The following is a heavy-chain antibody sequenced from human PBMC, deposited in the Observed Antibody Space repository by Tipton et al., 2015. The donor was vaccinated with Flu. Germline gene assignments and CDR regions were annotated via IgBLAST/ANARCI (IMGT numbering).Heavy chain of an antibody. Sequence: SLRLSCAASGFTFSSYWMSWVRQAPGKGLEWVANIKQDGSEKYYVDSVKGQFTISRDNAKNSLYLQMNSLRAEDTAVYYCARRLRRWLQLPYYFDYWGQGTLVTVSS. D-gene: IGHD5-24*01. V-gene: IGHV3-7*01. J-gene: IGHJ4*02. CDR2: IKQDGSEK. CDR1: GFTFSSYW. CDR3: ARRLRRWLQLPYYFDY.